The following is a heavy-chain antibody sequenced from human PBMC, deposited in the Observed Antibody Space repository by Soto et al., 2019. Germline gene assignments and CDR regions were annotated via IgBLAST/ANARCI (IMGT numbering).Heavy chain of an antibody. CDR1: GGNFSGYY. D-gene: IGHD4-17*01. J-gene: IGHJ4*02. Sequence: SETLSLTCAVYGGNFSGYYWSWIRQPPGKGLEWIGEINHSGSTNYNPSLKSRVTISVDTSKNQFSLKLSSVTAADTAVYYCARDLRSTVTTGYWGQGTLVTVSS. CDR2: INHSGST. V-gene: IGHV4-34*01. CDR3: ARDLRSTVTTGY.